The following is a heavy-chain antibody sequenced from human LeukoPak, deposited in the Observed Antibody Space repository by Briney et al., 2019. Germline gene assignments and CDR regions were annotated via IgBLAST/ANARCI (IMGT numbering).Heavy chain of an antibody. J-gene: IGHJ4*02. CDR3: ANDIAAAGRNY. CDR2: ISSRGDST. V-gene: IGHV3-23*01. D-gene: IGHD6-13*01. CDR1: GFTFSNYA. Sequence: GGSLILSCAASGFTFSNYAMSWVRQAAGRGLEWVSTISSRGDSTHDADSVKGRFTISRDNSKNTLYLQMNSLRAEDTAVYYCANDIAAAGRNYWGQGTLVTVSS.